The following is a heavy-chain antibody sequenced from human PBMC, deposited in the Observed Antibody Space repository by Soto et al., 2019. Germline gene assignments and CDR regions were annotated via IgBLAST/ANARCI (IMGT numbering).Heavy chain of an antibody. J-gene: IGHJ6*02. CDR1: GGTFSSYA. D-gene: IGHD4-17*01. V-gene: IGHV1-69*13. CDR3: ARDQYGGYCYYYGMDV. CDR2: IIPIFGTA. Sequence: GASVKVSCKASGGTFSSYAISWVRQAPGQGLEWMGGIIPIFGTANYAQKFQGRVTITADESTSTAYMELSSLRSEDTAVYYCARDQYGGYCYYYGMDVWGQGTTVTVSS.